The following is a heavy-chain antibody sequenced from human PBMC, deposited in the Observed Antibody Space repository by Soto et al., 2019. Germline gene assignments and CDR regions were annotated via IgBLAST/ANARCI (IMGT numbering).Heavy chain of an antibody. D-gene: IGHD3-22*01. CDR2: ISSSGSTI. V-gene: IGHV3-21*01. CDR1: GFTFSSYS. CDR3: ARPNLYYDSSGYYDY. J-gene: IGHJ4*02. Sequence: EVQLVESGGGLVKPGGSLRLSCAASGFTFSSYSMNWVRQAPGKGLEWVSSISSSGSTIYYADSVKGRFTISRDNAKNSLYLQMNSLRAEDTAVYYCARPNLYYDSSGYYDYWGQGTLVTVSS.